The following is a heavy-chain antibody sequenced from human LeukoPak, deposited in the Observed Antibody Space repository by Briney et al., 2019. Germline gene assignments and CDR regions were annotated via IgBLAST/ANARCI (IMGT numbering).Heavy chain of an antibody. D-gene: IGHD6-19*01. V-gene: IGHV4-4*07. CDR1: GGSISSYY. Sequence: SETLSLTCTVSGGSISSYYWSWIRQPAGKGLEWIGRIYTSGSTNYNPPLKSRVTMSVDTSKNQFSLKLSSVTAADTAVYYCARQPSSGWYSQIDYWGQGTLVTVSS. CDR2: IYTSGST. J-gene: IGHJ4*02. CDR3: ARQPSSGWYSQIDY.